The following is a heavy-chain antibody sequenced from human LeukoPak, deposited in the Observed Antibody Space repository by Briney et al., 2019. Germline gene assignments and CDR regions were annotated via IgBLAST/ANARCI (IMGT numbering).Heavy chain of an antibody. J-gene: IGHJ4*02. D-gene: IGHD1-26*01. CDR3: ARDSGSYSYFDY. V-gene: IGHV4-59*01. CDR2: IYYSGST. Sequence: SETLSLTCTVSGGSISTYYWSWIRQPPGKGLEYIGYIYYSGSTNYNPSLKGRVTMSLDTSKNQFSLKLSSVTAADTAVYYCARDSGSYSYFDYWGQGTLVTVSS. CDR1: GGSISTYY.